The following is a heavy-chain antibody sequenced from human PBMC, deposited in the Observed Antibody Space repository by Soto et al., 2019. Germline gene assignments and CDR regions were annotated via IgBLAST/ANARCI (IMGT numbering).Heavy chain of an antibody. J-gene: IGHJ4*02. CDR1: GYIFTSYG. Sequence: QAHLVQSGPEVKKPGASVKVSCKGSGYIFTSYGIAWVRQAPGQGLEWMGWISAHNGKTEYAQKFQGRVTVTRDTSTSTDYLELRSRRSDDTALYYCARGRYGDYWGQGDLVTVSS. V-gene: IGHV1-18*01. CDR2: ISAHNGKT. CDR3: ARGRYGDY. D-gene: IGHD4-17*01.